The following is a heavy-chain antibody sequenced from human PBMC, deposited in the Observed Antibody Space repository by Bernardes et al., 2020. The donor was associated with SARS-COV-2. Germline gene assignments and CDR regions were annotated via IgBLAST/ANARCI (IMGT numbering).Heavy chain of an antibody. CDR1: DYTFTNYW. CDR3: ARRRYGDFGVDV. J-gene: IGHJ6*02. Sequence: GVSLKISCKGSDYTFTNYWIGWVRQMPGKGLEWVGIIYPGDSDTQSSPSFQGRVTISADKSVNTAYLQWSSLKASDTAIYYCARRRYGDFGVDVWGQGTTVTVSS. V-gene: IGHV5-51*01. D-gene: IGHD4-17*01. CDR2: IYPGDSDT.